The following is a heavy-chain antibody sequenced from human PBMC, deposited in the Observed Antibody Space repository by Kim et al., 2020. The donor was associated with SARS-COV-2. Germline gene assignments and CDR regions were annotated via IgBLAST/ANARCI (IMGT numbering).Heavy chain of an antibody. D-gene: IGHD6-19*01. CDR2: INTAYGNA. J-gene: IGHJ4*02. CDR3: ARPLSWLDF. V-gene: IGHV1-3*04. CDR1: GYTFTSYT. Sequence: ASVKVSCKTSGYTFTSYTIHWVRQAPGQGLEGMGWINTAYGNAEYSEKFRDRLTITRDTSASTAYLELSGLRSEDTAVYFCARPLSWLDFWGQGTLVTVSS.